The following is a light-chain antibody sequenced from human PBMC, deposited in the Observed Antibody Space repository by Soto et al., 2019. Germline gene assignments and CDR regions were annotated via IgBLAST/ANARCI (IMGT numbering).Light chain of an antibody. V-gene: IGKV1-27*01. J-gene: IGKJ3*01. CDR1: QGISNS. Sequence: DFQMTQSPSSLSASVGDRVTITCRASQGISNSLAWYQQRPGKVPKLLIYAASTLQSGVPSRFSGSGPCTDFSLTISSLQPEDLANDYCQNYNSAPPTFSPGTKVDIE. CDR2: AAS. CDR3: QNYNSAPPT.